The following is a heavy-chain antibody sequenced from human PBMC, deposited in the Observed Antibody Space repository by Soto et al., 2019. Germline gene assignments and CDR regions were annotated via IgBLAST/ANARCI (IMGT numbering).Heavy chain of an antibody. J-gene: IGHJ5*02. V-gene: IGHV3-23*01. Sequence: EVQLLESGGGLVQPGGSLRLSCAASGFTFSSYAMSWVRQAPGKGLEWVSAISGRGGSTYYADSVKGRFTISRDNSTNTLYLQMNSLRAEDTAVYYWAKDFRDWSHYDHWGQGTLVTVSS. CDR1: GFTFSSYA. D-gene: IGHD2-21*01. CDR3: AKDFRDWSHYDH. CDR2: ISGRGGST.